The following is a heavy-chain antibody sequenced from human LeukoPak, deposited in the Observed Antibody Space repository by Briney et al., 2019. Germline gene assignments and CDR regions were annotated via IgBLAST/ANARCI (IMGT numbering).Heavy chain of an antibody. D-gene: IGHD3-10*01. CDR2: IHQTGST. CDR3: ARVRSGSHKAWIDY. CDR1: SGSFSGYY. Sequence: SETLSLTCAVYSGSFSGYYWSWIRQPPGKGLEWIGEIHQTGSTNYNPSLKSRVTIPVDTSKNQFSLKLNSVTAADTAVYYCARVRSGSHKAWIDYWGQGTLVTVSS. V-gene: IGHV4-34*01. J-gene: IGHJ4*02.